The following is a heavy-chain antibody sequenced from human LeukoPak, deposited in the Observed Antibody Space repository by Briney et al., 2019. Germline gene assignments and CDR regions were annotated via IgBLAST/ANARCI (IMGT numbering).Heavy chain of an antibody. CDR2: INSDGSST. Sequence: GGSLRLSCAASGFTFSSYWMHWVRQAPGKGLVWVSRINSDGSSTSYADSVKGRFTISRDNAKNTLYLQMNSLRAEDTAVYYCARFGSSSSDAFDIWGQGTMVTVSS. J-gene: IGHJ3*02. CDR1: GFTFSSYW. V-gene: IGHV3-74*01. D-gene: IGHD6-13*01. CDR3: ARFGSSSSDAFDI.